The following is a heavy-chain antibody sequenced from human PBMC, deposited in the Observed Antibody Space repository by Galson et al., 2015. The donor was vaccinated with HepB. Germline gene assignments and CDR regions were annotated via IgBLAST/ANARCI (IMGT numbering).Heavy chain of an antibody. J-gene: IGHJ4*02. CDR2: IWYDGSNK. CDR1: GFTFSSYG. Sequence: SLRLSCAASGFTFSSYGMHWVRQAPGKGLEWVAVIWYDGSNKYYADSVKGRFTISRDNSKNTLYLQMNSLRAEDTAVYYCAKVRYSGSGWPRDYFDYWGQGTLVTVSS. CDR3: AKVRYSGSGWPRDYFDY. V-gene: IGHV3-33*06. D-gene: IGHD6-19*01.